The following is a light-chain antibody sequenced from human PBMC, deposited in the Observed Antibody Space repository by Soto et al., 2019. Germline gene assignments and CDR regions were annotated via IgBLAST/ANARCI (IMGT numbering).Light chain of an antibody. Sequence: EIVVTQSPATLSVSPGERATLSCRASQSVGNNFAWYQQKPGQAPRLLIFATSTRATGVPARFSGSGSGTDFTLTITSLQSKDFAVYYCQQYGDWPLTFGGGAKVENK. CDR1: QSVGNN. J-gene: IGKJ4*01. V-gene: IGKV3-15*01. CDR3: QQYGDWPLT. CDR2: ATS.